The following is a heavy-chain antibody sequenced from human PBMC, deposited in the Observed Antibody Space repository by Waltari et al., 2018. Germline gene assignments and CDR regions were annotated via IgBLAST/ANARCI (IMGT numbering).Heavy chain of an antibody. CDR2: IKQDGSEK. Sequence: EVQLVESGGGLVQPGGSLRLSCAASGFTFSSYWMSWVRQAPGKGVEWVAKIKQDGSEKYYVASVKGRFTISRDNAKNSLYLQMNSLRAEDTAVYYCARDGIAAAGTWYHWGQGTLVTVSS. CDR3: ARDGIAAAGTWYH. J-gene: IGHJ5*02. D-gene: IGHD6-13*01. CDR1: GFTFSSYW. V-gene: IGHV3-7*01.